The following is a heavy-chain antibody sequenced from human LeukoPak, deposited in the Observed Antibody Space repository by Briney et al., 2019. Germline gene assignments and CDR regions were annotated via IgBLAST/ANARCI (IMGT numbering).Heavy chain of an antibody. CDR1: GFTVTGDY. CDR2: INPNSGAT. Sequence: GASVKVSCKAAGFTVTGDYMHWVRQAPGQGLEWMGWINPNSGATNYAQKFQGRVTMTRDTSISAVYMALSRLRSDDTAVYYCTRGGPEGSGYSYGSHDYWGQGTLVTVSS. D-gene: IGHD5-18*01. J-gene: IGHJ4*02. CDR3: TRGGPEGSGYSYGSHDY. V-gene: IGHV1-2*02.